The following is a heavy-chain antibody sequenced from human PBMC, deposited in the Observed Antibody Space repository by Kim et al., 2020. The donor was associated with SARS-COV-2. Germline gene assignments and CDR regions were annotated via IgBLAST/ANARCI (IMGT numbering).Heavy chain of an antibody. CDR3: ARGSWSGSYFDY. V-gene: IGHV3-33*01. J-gene: IGHJ4*02. Sequence: YADSVKGRFTISRDNSKNTLYLQMNSLRAEDTAVYYCARGSWSGSYFDYWGQGTLVTVSS. D-gene: IGHD1-26*01.